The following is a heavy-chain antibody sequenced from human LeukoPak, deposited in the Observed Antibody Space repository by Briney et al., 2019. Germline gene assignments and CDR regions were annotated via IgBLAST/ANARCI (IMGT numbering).Heavy chain of an antibody. J-gene: IGHJ4*02. CDR1: GFTFSSYA. V-gene: IGHV3-30-3*01. CDR3: ARKPLSGGYGGTIDY. CDR2: ISYDGSNK. Sequence: PGRSLRLSCAASGFTFSSYAMHWVRQAPGKGLEWVAVISYDGSNKYYADSVKGRFTISRDNSKNTLYLRMNSLRAEDTAIYYCARKPLSGGYGGTIDYWGQGTLVTVSS. D-gene: IGHD5-12*01.